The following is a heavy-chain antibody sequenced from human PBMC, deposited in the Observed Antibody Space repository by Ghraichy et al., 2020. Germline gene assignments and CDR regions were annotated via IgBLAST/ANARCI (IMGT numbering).Heavy chain of an antibody. CDR1: GYTFTGYY. Sequence: ASVKVSCKASGYTFTGYYMHWVRQAPGQGLEWMGWINPNSGGTNYAQKFQGRVTMTRDTSISTAYMELSRLRSDDTAVYYCASIFGVLGRDILTGLDSYWGQGTLVTVSS. CDR2: INPNSGGT. CDR3: ASIFGVLGRDILTGLDSY. D-gene: IGHD3-9*01. J-gene: IGHJ4*02. V-gene: IGHV1-2*02.